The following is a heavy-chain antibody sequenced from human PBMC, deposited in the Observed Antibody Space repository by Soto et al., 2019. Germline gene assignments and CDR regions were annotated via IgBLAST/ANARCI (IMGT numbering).Heavy chain of an antibody. CDR1: GFTFSSYG. CDR3: ARGATYYYDSSGYALLDLWDY. J-gene: IGHJ4*02. CDR2: IWYDGSNK. D-gene: IGHD3-22*01. V-gene: IGHV3-33*01. Sequence: QVQLVESGGGVVQPGRSLRLSCAASGFTFSSYGMHWVRQAPGKGLEWVAVIWYDGSNKYYTDSVKGRFTISRDNSKNTLYLQMNSLRAEDTAVYYCARGATYYYDSSGYALLDLWDYWGQGTLVTVSS.